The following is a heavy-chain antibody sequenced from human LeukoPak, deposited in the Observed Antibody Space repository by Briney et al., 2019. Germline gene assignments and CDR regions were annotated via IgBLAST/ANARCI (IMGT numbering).Heavy chain of an antibody. CDR2: ISYDGSTD. Sequence: GGSLRLSCAASGFTFSSYGMHWVRQAPGKGLEWVALISYDGSTDYYSDSVKGRFTISRDSPKNTLYLEMNSLRTEDTAVYYCAKRYCTNAVCHIDYWGQGTLVTVSS. V-gene: IGHV3-30*18. CDR1: GFTFSSYG. D-gene: IGHD2-8*01. J-gene: IGHJ4*02. CDR3: AKRYCTNAVCHIDY.